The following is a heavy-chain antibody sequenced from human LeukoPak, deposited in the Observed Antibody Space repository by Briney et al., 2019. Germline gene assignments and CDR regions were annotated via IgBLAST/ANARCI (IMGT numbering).Heavy chain of an antibody. Sequence: KSGGSLRLSCAASGFTFSNDWMGWVRQAPGKGLEWVGRIKRQIDGGTTDYAAPVKGRFTISRDDSKNTLYLQMNSLRAEDTAIYYCGKDWKLDYWGQGTLVTVSS. CDR1: GFTFSNDW. CDR2: IKRQIDGGTT. D-gene: IGHD1-1*01. CDR3: GKDWKLDY. V-gene: IGHV3-15*01. J-gene: IGHJ4*02.